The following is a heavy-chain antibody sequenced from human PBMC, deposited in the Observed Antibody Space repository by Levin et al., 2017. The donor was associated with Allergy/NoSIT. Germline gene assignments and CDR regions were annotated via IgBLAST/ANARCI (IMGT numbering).Heavy chain of an antibody. D-gene: IGHD6-19*01. Sequence: SQTLSLTCTVSGGSISSYYWSWIRQPPGKGLEWIGYIYYSGSTNYNPSLKSRVTISVGTSKNQFSLKLSSVTAADTAVYYCATRQRGGSSGWYGAFDYWGQGTLVTVSS. CDR2: IYYSGST. CDR1: GGSISSYY. V-gene: IGHV4-59*08. CDR3: ATRQRGGSSGWYGAFDY. J-gene: IGHJ4*02.